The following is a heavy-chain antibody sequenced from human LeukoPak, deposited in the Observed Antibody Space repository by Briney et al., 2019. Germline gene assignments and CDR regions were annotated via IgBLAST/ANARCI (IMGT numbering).Heavy chain of an antibody. D-gene: IGHD3-3*01. CDR3: ARGFTIFGVAFFDY. Sequence: PGRSLRLSCAASGFTFSSYSMNWVRQAPGKGLEWVSYISSSSSTIYYADSVKGRFTISRDNAKNSLYLQMNSLRAEDTAVYYCARGFTIFGVAFFDYWGQGTLVTVSS. J-gene: IGHJ4*02. V-gene: IGHV3-48*01. CDR1: GFTFSSYS. CDR2: ISSSSSTI.